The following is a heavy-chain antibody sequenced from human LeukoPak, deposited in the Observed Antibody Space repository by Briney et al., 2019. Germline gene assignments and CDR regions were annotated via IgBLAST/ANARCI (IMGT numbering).Heavy chain of an antibody. J-gene: IGHJ4*02. CDR3: ASRKLGNDY. V-gene: IGHV4-61*01. CDR2: IYYTGT. Sequence: SETLSLTCTASGDSISSSNYYWSWIRQSPGKGLEWIGYIYYTGTSYNPSLKSRVTISADTSKNQFSLKLISVTAADTAVYYCASRKLGNDYWGQGTLVTVSS. D-gene: IGHD7-27*01. CDR1: GDSISSSNYY.